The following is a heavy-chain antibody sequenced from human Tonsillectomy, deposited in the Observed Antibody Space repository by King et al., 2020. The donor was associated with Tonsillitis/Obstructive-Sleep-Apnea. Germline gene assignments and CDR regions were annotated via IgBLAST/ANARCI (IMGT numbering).Heavy chain of an antibody. J-gene: IGHJ3*02. Sequence: VQLVESGGGLVQPGGSLRLSCAASGFTFSSYWMHWVRQAPGKGLVWVSRINGDGRSTSYADSVKGRFTITRDNAKNTMYLQMNSLRDEDTAVYHCARDHMVDGSGQPDDAFDMWGQGTMVTVSS. CDR1: GFTFSSYW. V-gene: IGHV3-74*01. CDR2: INGDGRST. CDR3: ARDHMVDGSGQPDDAFDM. D-gene: IGHD2-21*01.